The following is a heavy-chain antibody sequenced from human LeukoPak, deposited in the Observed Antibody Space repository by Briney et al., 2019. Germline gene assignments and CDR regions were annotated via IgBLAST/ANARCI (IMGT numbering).Heavy chain of an antibody. CDR2: ISGSGANT. CDR1: GYTFSSYA. V-gene: IGHV3-23*01. Sequence: GGSLRLSCTASGYTFSSYAMTWVRQAPGEGLEWVSAISGSGANTYYADSVKGRFAASRDNSKDTLYLQMRSLRAEDTAVYYCARDTMTTVTKDYYYYGMDVWGQGTTVTVSS. D-gene: IGHD4-17*01. J-gene: IGHJ6*02. CDR3: ARDTMTTVTKDYYYYGMDV.